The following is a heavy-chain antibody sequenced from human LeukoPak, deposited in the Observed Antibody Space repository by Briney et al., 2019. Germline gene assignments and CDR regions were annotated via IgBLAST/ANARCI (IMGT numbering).Heavy chain of an antibody. Sequence: GESLKISCKGSGYSFTSYWIGWVRQMPGKGLEWMGIIYPGDPDTRYSPSFQGQVTISADKSISTAYLQWSSLKASDTAMYYCARQVYSSYDAFDIWGQGTMVTVSS. CDR3: ARQVYSSYDAFDI. V-gene: IGHV5-51*01. D-gene: IGHD6-6*01. CDR1: GYSFTSYW. J-gene: IGHJ3*02. CDR2: IYPGDPDT.